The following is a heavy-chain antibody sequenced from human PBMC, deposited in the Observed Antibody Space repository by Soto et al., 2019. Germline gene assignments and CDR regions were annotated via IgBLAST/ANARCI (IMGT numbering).Heavy chain of an antibody. CDR3: ARIAVAEYYYYGMDV. CDR1: GFTFSSYA. D-gene: IGHD6-19*01. V-gene: IGHV3-30-3*01. J-gene: IGHJ6*02. CDR2: ISYDGSNK. Sequence: GGSLRLSCAASGFTFSSYAMHWVRQAPGKGLEWVAVISYDGSNKYYADSVKGRFTISRDNSKNTLYLQMNSLRAEDTAVYYCARIAVAEYYYYGMDVWGQGTTVTVSS.